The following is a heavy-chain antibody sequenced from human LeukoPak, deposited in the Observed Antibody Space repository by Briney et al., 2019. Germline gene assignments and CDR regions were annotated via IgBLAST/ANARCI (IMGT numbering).Heavy chain of an antibody. CDR1: KFTFSDYY. Sequence: GGSLRLSCAASKFTFSDYYMTWVRQAPGKGPEWVAYMNQFGTEIKYLDSVKGRFTISRDNAKNSLYLWMTSLTADDTAVYYCARGTYYYEFWGRGTLVIVSS. CDR2: MNQFGTEI. D-gene: IGHD3/OR15-3a*01. J-gene: IGHJ4*02. V-gene: IGHV3-7*04. CDR3: ARGTYYYEF.